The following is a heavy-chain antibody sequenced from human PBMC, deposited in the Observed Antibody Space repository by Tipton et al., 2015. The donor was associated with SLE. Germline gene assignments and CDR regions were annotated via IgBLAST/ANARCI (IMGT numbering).Heavy chain of an antibody. D-gene: IGHD6-13*01. CDR2: TYYRSKWYN. CDR1: GDSVSSNSAA. J-gene: IGHJ1*01. V-gene: IGHV6-1*01. Sequence: GLVKPSQTLSLTCAISGDSVSSNSAAWNWIRQSPSRGLEWLGRTYYRSKWYNDYAVSVKSRITINPDTSKNQFSLQLNSVTAADTAVYYCAREGVIAAAGTHQRYFQHWGQGTLVTVSS. CDR3: AREGVIAAAGTHQRYFQH.